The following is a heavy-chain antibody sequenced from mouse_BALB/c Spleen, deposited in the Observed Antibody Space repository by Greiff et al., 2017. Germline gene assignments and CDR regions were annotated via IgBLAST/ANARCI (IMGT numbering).Heavy chain of an antibody. Sequence: EVMLVESGGGLVKPGGSLKLSCAASGFTFSSYAMSWVRQTPEKRLEWVATISSGGSYTYYPDSVKGRFTISRDNAKNTLYLQMSSLRSEDTAMYYCAYDFYFDYWGQGTTLTVSS. CDR3: AYDFYFDY. D-gene: IGHD2-4*01. CDR1: GFTFSSYA. V-gene: IGHV5-9-1*01. J-gene: IGHJ2*01. CDR2: ISSGGSYT.